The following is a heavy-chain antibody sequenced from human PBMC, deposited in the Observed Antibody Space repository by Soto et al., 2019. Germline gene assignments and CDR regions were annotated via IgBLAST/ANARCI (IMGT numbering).Heavy chain of an antibody. V-gene: IGHV1-69*13. CDR2: IIPIFGTA. D-gene: IGHD2-15*01. J-gene: IGHJ6*02. CDR3: AREKGMGYCSGGSCYDYYYGMDV. Sequence: GASVKVSCKASGGTFSSYAVSWVRQAPGQGLEWMGGIIPIFGTANYAQKFQGRVTITADESTSTAYMELSSLRSEDTAVYYCAREKGMGYCSGGSCYDYYYGMDVWGQGTTVTVSS. CDR1: GGTFSSYA.